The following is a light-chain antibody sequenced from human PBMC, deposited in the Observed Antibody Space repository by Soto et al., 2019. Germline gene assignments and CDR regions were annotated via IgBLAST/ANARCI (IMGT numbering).Light chain of an antibody. CDR3: QQYNSYSWT. Sequence: DIQMTQSPSTLSASVGDRVTITCRASQSISSWLAWYQQKPGKAPKLLIYDASSLDSGVPSRFSGSGAGTECTLTISSLQPDDFATYSCQQYNSYSWTFGQGTKVEIK. V-gene: IGKV1-5*01. J-gene: IGKJ1*01. CDR1: QSISSW. CDR2: DAS.